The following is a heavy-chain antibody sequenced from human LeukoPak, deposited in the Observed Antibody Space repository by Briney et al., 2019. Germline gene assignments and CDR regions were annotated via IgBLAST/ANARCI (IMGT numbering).Heavy chain of an antibody. CDR1: GGTFSSYA. CDR2: IIPIFGTA. J-gene: IGHJ3*02. V-gene: IGHV1-69*06. Sequence: SVKVSCKASGGTFSSYAISWVRQAPGQGLEWMGGIIPIFGTANYAQKFQGRVTITADKSTSTAYMELSSLRSEDTAVYYCARKDYGDYVSAFDIWGQGTMVTVSA. D-gene: IGHD4-17*01. CDR3: ARKDYGDYVSAFDI.